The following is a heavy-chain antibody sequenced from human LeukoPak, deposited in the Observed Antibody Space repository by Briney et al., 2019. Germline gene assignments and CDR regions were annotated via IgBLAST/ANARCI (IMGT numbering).Heavy chain of an antibody. D-gene: IGHD6-6*01. CDR2: IKQDGSEK. CDR3: AKDIGYSSSESGYYYYYGMDV. J-gene: IGHJ6*02. Sequence: PGGSLRLSCAASGFTFSSYWMSWVRQAPGKGLEWVANIKQDGSEKYYVDSVKGRFTISRDNAKNSLYLQMNSLRAEDTALYYCAKDIGYSSSESGYYYYYGMDVWGQGTTVTVSS. V-gene: IGHV3-7*03. CDR1: GFTFSSYW.